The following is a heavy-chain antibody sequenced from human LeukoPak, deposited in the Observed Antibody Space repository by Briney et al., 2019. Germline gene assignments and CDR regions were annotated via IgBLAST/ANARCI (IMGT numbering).Heavy chain of an antibody. Sequence: SETLSLTCTVSGGSISSSSYYWGWIRQPPGKGLEWIGSIYFSGSTYYNPSLKSRVSISVDTSKNQFSLKLSSVTAADTAVYYCARHPPTLLRYFDWLQNAFDIWGQGTMVTVSS. CDR2: IYFSGST. V-gene: IGHV4-39*01. D-gene: IGHD3-9*01. J-gene: IGHJ3*02. CDR1: GGSISSSSYY. CDR3: ARHPPTLLRYFDWLQNAFDI.